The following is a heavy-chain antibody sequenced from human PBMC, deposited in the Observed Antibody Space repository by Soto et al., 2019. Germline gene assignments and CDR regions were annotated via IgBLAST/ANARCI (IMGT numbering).Heavy chain of an antibody. CDR1: GGSISSGDYY. J-gene: IGHJ4*02. CDR3: ARDKITGLFDY. V-gene: IGHV4-39*02. D-gene: IGHD2-8*02. Sequence: SETLSLTCTVSGGSISSGDYYWGWIRQPPGKGLEWIGSFYYRGSTHYNPSLESRVTISVDTSKNQFSLKVSSVTAADTAVYYCARDKITGLFDYWGQGTLVTVSS. CDR2: FYYRGST.